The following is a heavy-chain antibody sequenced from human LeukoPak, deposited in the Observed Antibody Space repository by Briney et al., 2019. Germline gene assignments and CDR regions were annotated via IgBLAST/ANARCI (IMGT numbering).Heavy chain of an antibody. Sequence: SETLSLTCTVSGGSISSYYWSWIRQPPGKGLEWIGYIYYSGSTNYNPSLKSRVTISVDTSKNQFSLKLSSVTAADTAVYYFARHGPDYGGNFDFWGQGTLVTVSS. D-gene: IGHD4-23*01. CDR3: ARHGPDYGGNFDF. CDR2: IYYSGST. J-gene: IGHJ4*02. CDR1: GGSISSYY. V-gene: IGHV4-59*08.